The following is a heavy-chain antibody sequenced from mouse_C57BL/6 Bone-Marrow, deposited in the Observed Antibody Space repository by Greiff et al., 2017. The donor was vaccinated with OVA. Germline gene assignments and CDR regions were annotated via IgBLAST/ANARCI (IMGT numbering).Heavy chain of an antibody. CDR3: ARTPYYGSSYRYFEV. CDR2: IWSGGST. CDR1: GFSLTSYG. D-gene: IGHD1-1*01. Sequence: VMLVESGPGLVQPSQSLSITCPVSGFSLTSYGVHWVRPSPGKGLEWLGVIWSGGSTDYNAAFISRLSISKDNSKSQVFFKRNSLQADDTAIYYCARTPYYGSSYRYFEVWGTGTTVTVSS. J-gene: IGHJ1*03. V-gene: IGHV2-2*01.